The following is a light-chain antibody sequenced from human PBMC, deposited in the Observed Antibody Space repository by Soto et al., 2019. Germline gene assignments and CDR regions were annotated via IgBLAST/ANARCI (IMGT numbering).Light chain of an antibody. V-gene: IGKV1-5*01. J-gene: IGKJ1*01. Sequence: DIQMTQSPSTLSASVGDTVTITCRASQSISTWLAWYQQKPGKAPKLLIYGASSLESGVPSRFSGSGSGTEFTLTINSLQPGDFATYYCLQYNSNSRTFGQGTKVDIK. CDR2: GAS. CDR3: LQYNSNSRT. CDR1: QSISTW.